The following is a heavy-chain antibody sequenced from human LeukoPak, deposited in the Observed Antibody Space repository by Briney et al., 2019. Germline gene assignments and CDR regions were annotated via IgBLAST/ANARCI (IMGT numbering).Heavy chain of an antibody. CDR1: GYSTSSGYY. J-gene: IGHJ4*02. Sequence: PSETLSLTCAVSGYSTSSGYYWGWIRQPPGKGLDWIGSIYHSGSSYYNPSLKSRVTISVDTSKNQFSLNLSSVTAADTAVYYCASSSSGYYTYDYWGQGTLVTVSS. V-gene: IGHV4-38-2*01. CDR2: IYHSGSS. CDR3: ASSSSGYYTYDY. D-gene: IGHD3-3*01.